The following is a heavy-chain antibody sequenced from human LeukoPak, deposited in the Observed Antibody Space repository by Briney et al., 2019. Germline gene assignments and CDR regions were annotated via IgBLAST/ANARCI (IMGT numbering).Heavy chain of an antibody. V-gene: IGHV3-30*02. J-gene: IGHJ4*02. D-gene: IGHD2-2*01. CDR2: IRYDGSDK. CDR1: GFTFSTYD. Sequence: GGSLRLSCAASGFTFSTYDMHWDRQAPGKGLEWVAFIRYDGSDKYYADSVRGRFTISRDNSNNTLYLQMNSLRAEDTAVYYCAKGQGYCSSTSCPGLDYWGQGTLVTVSS. CDR3: AKGQGYCSSTSCPGLDY.